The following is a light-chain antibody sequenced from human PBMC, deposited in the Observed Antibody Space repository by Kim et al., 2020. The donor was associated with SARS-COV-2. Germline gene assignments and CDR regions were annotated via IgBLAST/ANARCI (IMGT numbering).Light chain of an antibody. V-gene: IGKV3-20*01. CDR2: DAA. J-gene: IGKJ4*01. CDR1: QSIGSSD. Sequence: PGERATLSCRASQSIGSSDLVWYQQKPGQAPRLLIYDAATRANGMPDRFSSSGSGTDFTLTISRLEPEDFAVYSCQQYYDSPLTFGGGTKVDIK. CDR3: QQYYDSPLT.